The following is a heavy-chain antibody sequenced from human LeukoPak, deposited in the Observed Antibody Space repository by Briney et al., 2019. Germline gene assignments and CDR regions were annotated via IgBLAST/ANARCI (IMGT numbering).Heavy chain of an antibody. D-gene: IGHD6-6*01. CDR1: GFTFSSYE. V-gene: IGHV3-48*03. J-gene: IGHJ4*02. CDR2: ISSSGSTI. CDR3: AREVAARPFDY. Sequence: GGSLRLSCAASGFTFSSYEMKWVRQAPGKGLEWVSYISSSGSTIYYADSVKGRFTTSRDNAKNSLYLQMNSLRAEDTAVYYCAREVAARPFDYWGQGTLVTVSS.